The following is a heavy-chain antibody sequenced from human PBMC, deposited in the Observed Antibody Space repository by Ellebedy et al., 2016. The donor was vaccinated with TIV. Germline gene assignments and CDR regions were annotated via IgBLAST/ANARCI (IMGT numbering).Heavy chain of an antibody. V-gene: IGHV4-34*01. CDR1: GGSFSGYY. Sequence: SETLSLTCAVYGGSFSGYYWSWIRQPPGKGLEWIGEINHSGSTNYNPSLKSRVTISVDTSKNQFSLKLSSVTAADTAVYYCARGRRWELYHDPWGQGTLVTVSS. CDR3: ARGRRWELYHDP. J-gene: IGHJ5*02. D-gene: IGHD1-26*01. CDR2: INHSGST.